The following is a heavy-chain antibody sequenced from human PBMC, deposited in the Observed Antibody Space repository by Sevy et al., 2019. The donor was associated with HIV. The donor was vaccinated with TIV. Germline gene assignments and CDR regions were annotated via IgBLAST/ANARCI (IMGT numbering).Heavy chain of an antibody. J-gene: IGHJ6*02. Sequence: SENLSLTCAVSGGSIRSYYWSWIRQSPGKGLEWIGYIDYSGSTNYNPSLKSRVSMTIDTSTNRFSLKLSSVTAADTALYYSGGLDYHYYHAMDVWGQGTTVTVSS. V-gene: IGHV4-59*03. CDR1: GGSIRSYY. D-gene: IGHD3-10*01. CDR2: IDYSGST. CDR3: GGLDYHYYHAMDV.